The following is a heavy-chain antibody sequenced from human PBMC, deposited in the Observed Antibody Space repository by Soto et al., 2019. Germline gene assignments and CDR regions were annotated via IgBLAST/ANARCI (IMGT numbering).Heavy chain of an antibody. V-gene: IGHV3-30*18. J-gene: IGHJ6*02. CDR1: GFTFSSYG. CDR3: AKELGYCSSTSCHYYYHGMDV. Sequence: GGSLRLSCAASGFTFSSYGMHWVRQAPGKGLEWVAVISYDGSNKYYADSVKGRFTISRDNSKNTLYLQMNSLRAEDTAVYYCAKELGYCSSTSCHYYYHGMDVWGQGTTVTVSS. CDR2: ISYDGSNK. D-gene: IGHD2-2*01.